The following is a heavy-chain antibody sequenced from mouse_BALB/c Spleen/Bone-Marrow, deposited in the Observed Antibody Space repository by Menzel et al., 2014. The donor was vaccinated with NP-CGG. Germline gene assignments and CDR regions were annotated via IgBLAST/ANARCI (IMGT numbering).Heavy chain of an antibody. Sequence: VKVVESGAELAKPGASVKMSCKASGYTFTSYWMHWVKQRPGQGLEWIGYINPSTGYTEYNQKLKNKATLTADKSSSTAYMQLSSLTSEDSAVYYCARGTVVAYYYAMDYWGQGTSVTVSS. CDR3: ARGTVVAYYYAMDY. CDR2: INPSTGYT. CDR1: GYTFTSYW. D-gene: IGHD1-1*01. V-gene: IGHV1-7*01. J-gene: IGHJ4*01.